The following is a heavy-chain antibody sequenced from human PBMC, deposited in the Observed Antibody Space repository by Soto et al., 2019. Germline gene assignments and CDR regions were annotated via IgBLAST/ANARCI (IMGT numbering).Heavy chain of an antibody. D-gene: IGHD3-16*01. Sequence: QLQLQESGPGLVKPSETLSLTCTVSGGSISSSSYYWGWIRQPPGKGLEWIGSIYYSGYTYYNPSLKSRVTISVDTSKNQFSLKLSSLTAADTAVYYCARPNGPLYVGYYYDMDVWGQGTTVTVSS. CDR2: IYYSGYT. J-gene: IGHJ6*02. CDR1: GGSISSSSYY. V-gene: IGHV4-39*01. CDR3: ARPNGPLYVGYYYDMDV.